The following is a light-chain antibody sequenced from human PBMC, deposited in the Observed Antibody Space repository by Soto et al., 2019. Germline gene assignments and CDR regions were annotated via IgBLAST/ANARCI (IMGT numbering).Light chain of an antibody. Sequence: DIQMTQSPSTLSASVGDRVTITCRASQSISSRLAWYQQKPGKAPKLLIYKASSLESGVPSRFSGSGSGTEFTLTISSLQPDDFATYYCQQYNSYSPTVQGITFGGGTKVEIK. CDR3: QQYNSYSPTVQGIT. CDR1: QSISSR. V-gene: IGKV1-5*03. J-gene: IGKJ4*01. CDR2: KAS.